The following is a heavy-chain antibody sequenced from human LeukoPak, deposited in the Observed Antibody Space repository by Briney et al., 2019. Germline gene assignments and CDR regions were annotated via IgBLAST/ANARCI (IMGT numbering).Heavy chain of an antibody. CDR1: GFTFSSYG. CDR2: ISYDGSNK. D-gene: IGHD1-26*01. CDR3: ARDKAGGTYGFDY. Sequence: GRSLRLSCVASGFTFSSYGMHWVRQAPGKGLEWVAVISYDGSNKYYADSVKGQFTISRDNSKNTLYLQMNSLRAEDTAVYYCARDKAGGTYGFDYWGQGTLVTVSS. J-gene: IGHJ4*02. V-gene: IGHV3-30*03.